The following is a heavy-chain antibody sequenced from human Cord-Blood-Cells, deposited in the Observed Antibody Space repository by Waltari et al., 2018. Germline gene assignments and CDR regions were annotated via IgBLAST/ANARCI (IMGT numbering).Heavy chain of an antibody. Sequence: QVQLVQSGAEVKKPGASVTVSCKASGYTFTSYAMHWVRQAPGQRLEWMGWINAGNGNTKYSQKFQGRVTITRDTSASTAYMELSSLRSEDTAVFYCARLAQYGDYVGNWFDPWGQGTLVTVSS. J-gene: IGHJ5*02. V-gene: IGHV1-3*01. CDR2: INAGNGNT. D-gene: IGHD4-17*01. CDR1: GYTFTSYA. CDR3: ARLAQYGDYVGNWFDP.